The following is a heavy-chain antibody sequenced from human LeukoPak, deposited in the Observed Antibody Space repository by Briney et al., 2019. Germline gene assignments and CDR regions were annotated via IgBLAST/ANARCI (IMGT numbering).Heavy chain of an antibody. CDR3: AREKLVGATSWFDP. D-gene: IGHD1-26*01. CDR1: GFTFSSYG. V-gene: IGHV3-33*01. J-gene: IGHJ5*02. Sequence: PGGSLRLSCAASGFTFSSYGMHWVRQAPGEGLEWVAVIWYDGSNKYYADSVKGRFTISRDNSKNTLYLQMNSLRAEDTAVYYCAREKLVGATSWFDPWGQGTLVTVSS. CDR2: IWYDGSNK.